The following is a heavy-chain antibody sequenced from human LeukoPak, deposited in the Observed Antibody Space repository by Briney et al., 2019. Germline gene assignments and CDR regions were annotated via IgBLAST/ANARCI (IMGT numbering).Heavy chain of an antibody. CDR1: GYTFTNYA. D-gene: IGHD2-21*01. CDR3: ARDDSALYFQH. V-gene: IGHV7-4-1*02. J-gene: IGHJ1*01. Sequence: ASVKVSCKASGYTFTNYAMDWVRQAPGQGLEWMGWINTNTGIPTYAQGFTGRFVFSLDTSVSTAYLQISSLKAEDTAVYYCARDDSALYFQHWGQGTLVTVSS. CDR2: INTNTGIP.